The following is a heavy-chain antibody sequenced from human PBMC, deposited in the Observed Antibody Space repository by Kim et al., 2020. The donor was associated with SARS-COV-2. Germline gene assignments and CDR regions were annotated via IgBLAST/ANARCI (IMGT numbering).Heavy chain of an antibody. CDR2: INHSGST. CDR3: ARGWTAAAVWFDP. Sequence: SETLSLTCAVYGGSFSGYYWSWIRQPPGKGLEWIGEINHSGSTNYNPSLKSRVTISVDTSKNQFSLKLSSVTAADTVVYYCARGWTAAAVWFDPWGQGTLVTVSS. D-gene: IGHD6-13*01. V-gene: IGHV4-34*01. J-gene: IGHJ5*02. CDR1: GGSFSGYY.